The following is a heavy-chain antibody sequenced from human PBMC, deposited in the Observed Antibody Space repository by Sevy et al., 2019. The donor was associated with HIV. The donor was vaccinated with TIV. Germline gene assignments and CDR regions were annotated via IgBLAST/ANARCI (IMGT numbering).Heavy chain of an antibody. J-gene: IGHJ4*02. V-gene: IGHV5-51*01. D-gene: IGHD4-17*01. CDR3: ARHSKGLRDY. CDR1: GYSFTSYW. CDR2: SYPGDSDT. Sequence: GESLKISCKGSGYSFTSYWIGWVRHMPGEGLEWMGISYPGDSDTRYSPSFEGQVTISADKSISTAYLQWSSLKASDTAKYYCARHSKGLRDYWGQGTLVTVSS.